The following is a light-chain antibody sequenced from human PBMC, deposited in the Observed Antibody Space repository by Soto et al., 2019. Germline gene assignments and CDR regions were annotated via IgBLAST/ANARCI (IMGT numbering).Light chain of an antibody. CDR2: GAS. J-gene: IGKJ5*01. CDR3: QQYDDSIT. CDR1: QSISSTS. V-gene: IGKV3-20*01. Sequence: ETVLTQSPDTLSLSPGDSATLSCRASQSISSTSLAWYQQKPGQAPRLLIYGASTSATGIPDRFSGSGSGTDFTLTLSSLEPEDFAVFYCQQYDDSITFGQGTRLV.